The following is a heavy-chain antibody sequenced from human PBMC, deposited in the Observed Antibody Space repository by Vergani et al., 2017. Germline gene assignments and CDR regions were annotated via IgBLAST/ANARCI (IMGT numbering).Heavy chain of an antibody. Sequence: QVQLVQSGAEVKKPGSSVKVSCKASGGTFSSYAISWVRQAPGQGLEWMGRIIPILGIANYAQKFQGRVTMTRDTSTSTVYMELSSLRSEDTAVYYCARSEYGDYLNWFDPWGQGTLVTVSS. D-gene: IGHD4-17*01. V-gene: IGHV1-69*04. CDR2: IIPILGIA. CDR1: GGTFSSYA. J-gene: IGHJ5*02. CDR3: ARSEYGDYLNWFDP.